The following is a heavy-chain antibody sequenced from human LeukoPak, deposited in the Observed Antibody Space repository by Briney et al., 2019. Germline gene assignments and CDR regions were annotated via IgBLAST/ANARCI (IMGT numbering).Heavy chain of an antibody. D-gene: IGHD6-19*01. Sequence: GGSLRLSCAASGFIFNKNWMSWVRQAPGEGLEWVANINEDGSEKNYVDSVKGRFTISRDNAKTSLYLQMNSLRTEDTAVYYCATLRSDSSGWYYFDYWGQGTLVTVSS. J-gene: IGHJ4*02. CDR2: INEDGSEK. V-gene: IGHV3-7*01. CDR3: ATLRSDSSGWYYFDY. CDR1: GFIFNKNW.